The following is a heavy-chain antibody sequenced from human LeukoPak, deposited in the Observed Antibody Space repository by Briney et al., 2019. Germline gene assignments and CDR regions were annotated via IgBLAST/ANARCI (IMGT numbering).Heavy chain of an antibody. J-gene: IGHJ4*02. CDR2: IYSGGST. CDR1: GFTFSSYA. V-gene: IGHV3-53*01. D-gene: IGHD3-22*01. CDR3: ARAPYDSSGYYFDY. Sequence: PGGSLRLSCAASGFTFSSYAMSWVRQAPGKGLEWVSVIYSGGSTYYADSVKGRFTISRDNSKNTLYLQMNSLRAEDTAVYYCARAPYDSSGYYFDYWGQGTLVTVSS.